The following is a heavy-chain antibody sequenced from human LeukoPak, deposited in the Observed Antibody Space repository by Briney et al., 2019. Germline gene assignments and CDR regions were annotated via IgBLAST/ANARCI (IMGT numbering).Heavy chain of an antibody. CDR1: GGSISSGGYY. Sequence: KPSETLSLTCTVSGGSISSGGYYWSWIRQPAGKGLEWLGYIYYSGSTNYNPSLKCRVTISVDTSKNQFSLKMNSVTAADTAVYYCARGAPSGYYYCDFWGQGTLVTVSS. D-gene: IGHD3-22*01. CDR3: ARGAPSGYYYCDF. J-gene: IGHJ4*02. CDR2: IYYSGST. V-gene: IGHV4-61*10.